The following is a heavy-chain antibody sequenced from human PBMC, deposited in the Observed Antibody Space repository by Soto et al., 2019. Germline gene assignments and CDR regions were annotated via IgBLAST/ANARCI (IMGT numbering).Heavy chain of an antibody. J-gene: IGHJ4*02. D-gene: IGHD3-16*01. V-gene: IGHV1-69*02. CDR2: INPIVSMS. Sequence: QVQLEQSGTEVKKPGSSVKVSCKASGDTFSFYTINWVRQAPGLGLEWVGRINPIVSMSNYAQKFQGRVSMTADKSTSTAYMELRSLRSDDTAMYFCAASYASGYRAFDYWGQGALVIVSS. CDR1: GDTFSFYT. CDR3: AASYASGYRAFDY.